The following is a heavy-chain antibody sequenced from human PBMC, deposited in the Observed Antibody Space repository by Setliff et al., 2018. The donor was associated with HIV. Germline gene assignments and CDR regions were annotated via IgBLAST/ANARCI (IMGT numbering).Heavy chain of an antibody. CDR1: GYTFTTYG. V-gene: IGHV1-18*01. J-gene: IGHJ4*02. D-gene: IGHD3-10*01. CDR2: ISPNFGHT. CDR3: ARWGPMDLWSDY. Sequence: ASVKVSCKASGYTFTTYGISWVRQAPGHGLEWMGWISPNFGHTNYAQNFVGRVTMTVDTSTSRAYMELRSLRSDDTAVYYCARWGPMDLWSDYWGQGTLVTVSS.